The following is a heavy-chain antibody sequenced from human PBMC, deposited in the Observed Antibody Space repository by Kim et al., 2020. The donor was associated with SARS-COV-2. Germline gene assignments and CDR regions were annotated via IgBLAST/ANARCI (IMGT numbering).Heavy chain of an antibody. CDR3: ARENGSSWGYYYYYGMDV. Sequence: SETLSLTCTVSGGSISSYYWSWIRQPPGKGLEWIGYIYYSGSTNYNPSLKSRVTISVDTSKNQFSLKLSSVTAADTAVYYCARENGSSWGYYYYYGMDVWGQGTTVTVSS. CDR1: GGSISSYY. V-gene: IGHV4-59*13. D-gene: IGHD6-13*01. J-gene: IGHJ6*02. CDR2: IYYSGST.